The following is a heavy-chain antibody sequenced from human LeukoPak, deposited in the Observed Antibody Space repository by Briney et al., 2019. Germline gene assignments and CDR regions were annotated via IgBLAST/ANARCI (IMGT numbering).Heavy chain of an antibody. J-gene: IGHJ4*02. V-gene: IGHV3-9*01. CDR2: ISWSSGSI. Sequence: GGSLRLSCAASGFTFDDYAMHWVRQAPGKGLEWVSGISWSSGSICYADSVKGRFTISRDNAKNSLYLQMNSLRAEDTALYYCAKDNSGSYILDYWGQGTLVTVSS. CDR3: AKDNSGSYILDY. CDR1: GFTFDDYA. D-gene: IGHD1-26*01.